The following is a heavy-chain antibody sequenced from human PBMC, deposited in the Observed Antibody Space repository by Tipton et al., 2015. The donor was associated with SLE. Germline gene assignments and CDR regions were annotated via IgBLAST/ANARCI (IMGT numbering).Heavy chain of an antibody. CDR2: IYHRGNT. D-gene: IGHD3-22*01. V-gene: IGHV4-39*01. J-gene: IGHJ4*02. CDR3: VGWGSSGYYYGFDY. Sequence: TLSLTCTVSGGTISSDPYYWGWFRQPPGKGLEWIGSIYHRGNTYYNPSLKSRVAVSVDTSKNQFSLSLSSVTAADTAVYYCVGWGSSGYYYGFDYWGQGTLVTVSS. CDR1: GGTISSDPYY.